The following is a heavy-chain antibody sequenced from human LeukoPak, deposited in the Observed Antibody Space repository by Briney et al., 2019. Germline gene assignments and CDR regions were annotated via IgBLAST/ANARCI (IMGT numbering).Heavy chain of an antibody. CDR3: ARAGATVTSHFDY. Sequence: ASVKVSCKASGYSFSRYGISWVRQAPGQGLEWMGWITSYNGNTDYARSFQGRVTMTTDTFTSTAYMELTSLTSDDTAVYYCARAGATVTSHFDYWGQGTLVIVSS. CDR1: GYSFSRYG. V-gene: IGHV1-18*01. J-gene: IGHJ4*02. CDR2: ITSYNGNT. D-gene: IGHD4-11*01.